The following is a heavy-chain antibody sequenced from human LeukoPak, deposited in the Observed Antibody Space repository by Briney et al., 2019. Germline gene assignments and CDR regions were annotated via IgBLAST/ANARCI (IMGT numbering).Heavy chain of an antibody. CDR3: ATRYCTTPACRASSYHCMDN. CDR2: IKQDGSEA. J-gene: IGHJ6*03. D-gene: IGHD2-8*01. CDR1: GFTFSSYD. Sequence: GGSLRLSCAASGFTFSSYDMHWVRQAPGKGLEWVANIKQDGSEAYYVDSVKGRFTVSRDNAKNSLYLQLNSLGAEDTAVYYCATRYCTTPACRASSYHCMDNWGKGTTATVSS. V-gene: IGHV3-7*01.